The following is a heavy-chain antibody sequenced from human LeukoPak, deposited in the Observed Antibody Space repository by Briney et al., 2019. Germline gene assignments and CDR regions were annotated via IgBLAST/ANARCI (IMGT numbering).Heavy chain of an antibody. CDR3: ARGGLYGDPPEDGMDV. CDR1: GYSFTSYW. Sequence: GESLKISCKGSGYSFTSYWIGWVRQMPGKGLEWMGIIYPGDSDTRYSPSFQGRVTISADKSISTAYLQWSSLKASDTAMYYCARGGLYGDPPEDGMDVWGQGTTVTVSS. CDR2: IYPGDSDT. J-gene: IGHJ6*02. V-gene: IGHV5-51*01. D-gene: IGHD4-17*01.